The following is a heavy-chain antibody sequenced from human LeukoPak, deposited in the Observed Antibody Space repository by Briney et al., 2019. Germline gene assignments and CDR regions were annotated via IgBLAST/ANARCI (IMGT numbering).Heavy chain of an antibody. J-gene: IGHJ6*03. CDR3: TTDLNYYYYYMDV. V-gene: IGHV3-15*01. CDR2: IKRKTDSGTT. Sequence: GGSLRLSCAASGFTFSNAWMSWVRQAPGKGLEWVGRIKRKTDSGTTEYAAPVKGRFTISRDDSKNTLYLQMNSLKTEDTAVYYCTTDLNYYYYYMDVWGKGTTVTVSS. CDR1: GFTFSNAW.